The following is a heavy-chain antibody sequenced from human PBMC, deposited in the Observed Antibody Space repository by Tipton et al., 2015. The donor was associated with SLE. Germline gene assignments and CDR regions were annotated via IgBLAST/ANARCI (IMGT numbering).Heavy chain of an antibody. CDR3: ARAGRGYSCYCYMDV. D-gene: IGHD5-12*01. CDR1: GGSISSYY. J-gene: IGHJ6*03. Sequence: TLSLTCTVSGGSISSYYWSWIRQPPGEGLEWIGNIYHSGSTNYNPSVKSRLTISVDTSKNQFSMKLSSVTAPDTAVYYCARAGRGYSCYCYMDVRGKGTTVTVSS. CDR2: IYHSGST. V-gene: IGHV4-59*01.